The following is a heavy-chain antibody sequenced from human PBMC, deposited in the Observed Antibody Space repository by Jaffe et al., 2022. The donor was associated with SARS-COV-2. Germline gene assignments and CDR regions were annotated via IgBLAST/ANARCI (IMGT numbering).Heavy chain of an antibody. D-gene: IGHD1-26*01. V-gene: IGHV7-4-1*02. CDR2: INTNTGNP. Sequence: QVQLVQSGSELKKPGASVKVSCEASGYTFTTYAMNWVRQAPGQGLEWMGWINTNTGNPTYAQGFTGRFVFSLDTSVSTAYLQISSLETEDTAVYYCARALSGSFLKTAAIGGGFDYWGQGTLVTVSS. J-gene: IGHJ4*02. CDR1: GYTFTTYA. CDR3: ARALSGSFLKTAAIGGGFDY.